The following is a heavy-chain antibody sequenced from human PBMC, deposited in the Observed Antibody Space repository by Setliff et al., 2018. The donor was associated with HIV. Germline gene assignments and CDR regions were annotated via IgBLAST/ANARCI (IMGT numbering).Heavy chain of an antibody. CDR1: GGSISSSSYY. V-gene: IGHV4-39*01. CDR2: IYYSGTT. J-gene: IGHJ6*04. Sequence: PSETLSLTCTVSGGSISSSSYYWGWIRQPPGKGLEWLGTIYYSGTTYYNPSLKSRVTISVDTSKNQFSLKLSSVTAADTAVYYCVRLYSTVTPDIWGKGTTVTVSS. CDR3: VRLYSTVTPDI. D-gene: IGHD2-21*01.